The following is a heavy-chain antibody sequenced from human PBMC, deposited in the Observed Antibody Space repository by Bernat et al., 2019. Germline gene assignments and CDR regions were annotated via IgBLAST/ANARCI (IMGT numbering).Heavy chain of an antibody. CDR2: IWYDGSNK. CDR3: ARDSSEYSSSKRAPLNY. CDR1: GFTFSSYG. D-gene: IGHD6-6*01. V-gene: IGHV3-33*01. J-gene: IGHJ4*02. Sequence: QVQLVESGGGVVQPGRSLRLSCAASGFTFSSYGMHWVRQAPGKGLGWVAVIWYDGSNKYYADSVKGRFTISRDNSKNTLYLQMNSLRAEDTAVYYCARDSSEYSSSKRAPLNYWGQGTLVTVSS.